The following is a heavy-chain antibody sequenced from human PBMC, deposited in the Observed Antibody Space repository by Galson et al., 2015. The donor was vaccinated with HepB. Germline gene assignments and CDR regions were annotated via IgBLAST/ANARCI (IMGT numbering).Heavy chain of an antibody. V-gene: IGHV1-18*01. CDR2: ISAYNGNT. CDR3: ARGVHYYGSTTNFDY. J-gene: IGHJ4*02. Sequence: VKVSCKASGYTFTSYGISWVRQAPGQGLEWMGWISAYNGNTNYAQKLQGRVTMTTDTSTSTAYMELRSLRSDDTAVYYCARGVHYYGSTTNFDYWGQGTLVTVSS. D-gene: IGHD3-10*01. CDR1: GYTFTSYG.